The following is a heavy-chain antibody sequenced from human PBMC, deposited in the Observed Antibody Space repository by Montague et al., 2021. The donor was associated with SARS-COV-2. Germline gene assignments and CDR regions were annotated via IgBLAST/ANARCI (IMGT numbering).Heavy chain of an antibody. CDR1: GGSVSSSSYD. CDR3: AGSLSGNQERCGY. V-gene: IGHV4-39*07. J-gene: IGHJ4*01. Sequence: SETLSLTCSVSGGSVSSSSYDWGWIRQHPGKGLEWIGSVSDSGXTSYXXXXKSRVTISVDTPKNQFSLKLRSVTAADTTVYYCAGSLSGNQERCGYWGHGTLVTVSS. CDR2: VSDSGXT. D-gene: IGHD1-26*01.